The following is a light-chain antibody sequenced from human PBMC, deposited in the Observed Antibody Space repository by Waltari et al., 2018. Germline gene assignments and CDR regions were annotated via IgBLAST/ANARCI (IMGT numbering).Light chain of an antibody. CDR1: SSDVGGYNF. J-gene: IGLJ1*01. CDR3: NSYTSSYTYV. CDR2: GFS. Sequence: QSALTQPASVSGSPGPSLTISCTGTSSDVGGYNFVSWYQQHPGKAPKLMIYGFSNRPSGVSSRFSGSKSGNTASLTISGLQAEDEADYYCNSYTSSYTYVFGTGTKVTVL. V-gene: IGLV2-14*03.